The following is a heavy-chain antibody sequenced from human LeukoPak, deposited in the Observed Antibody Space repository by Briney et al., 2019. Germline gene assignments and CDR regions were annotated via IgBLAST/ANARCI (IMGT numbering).Heavy chain of an antibody. J-gene: IGHJ4*02. D-gene: IGHD3-22*01. CDR2: ISSSSSYI. CDR3: AKDILYDTSGLGMGNFDY. CDR1: GFTFSSYS. Sequence: GGSLRLSCVASGFTFSSYSMNWVRQAPGKGLEWVSSISSSSSYIYYADSVKGRFTISRDNAKNSLYLQMNSLRSEDTALYYCAKDILYDTSGLGMGNFDYWGQGILVTVSS. V-gene: IGHV3-21*04.